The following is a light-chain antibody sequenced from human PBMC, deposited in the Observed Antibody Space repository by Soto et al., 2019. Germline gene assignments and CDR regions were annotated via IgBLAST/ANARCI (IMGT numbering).Light chain of an antibody. CDR3: GTWESTLIDYV. CDR1: TFNIGNNF. Sequence: QSVLTQPPSVSAAPGQKVTISCSGSTFNIGNNFVSWCQQLPGTAPKVLIYDNNQRHSGIPDRFSASKSGTSATLVITGLQTGDEAVYYCGTWESTLIDYVFGTGTKLTVL. CDR2: DNN. V-gene: IGLV1-51*01. J-gene: IGLJ1*01.